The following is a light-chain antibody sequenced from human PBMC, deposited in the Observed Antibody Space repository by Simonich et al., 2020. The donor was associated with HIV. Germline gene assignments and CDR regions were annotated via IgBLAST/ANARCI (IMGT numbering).Light chain of an antibody. Sequence: DIVMTQSPLSLPVTPGEPASISCRSSQSLLNSSGYNYLDWYLQKPGQSPQLLIYLGSNRASGVPDRVSGSGSGTDFTLKISRVEAEDVGVYYCMQALQTRTFGQGTRLDIK. V-gene: IGKV2-28*01. J-gene: IGKJ5*01. CDR2: LGS. CDR3: MQALQTRT. CDR1: QSLLNSSGYNY.